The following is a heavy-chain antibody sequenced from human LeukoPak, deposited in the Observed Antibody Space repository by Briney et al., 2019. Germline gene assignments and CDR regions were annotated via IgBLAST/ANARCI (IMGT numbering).Heavy chain of an antibody. CDR3: ARVDPYYYYYYYVDV. CDR2: IKQDGSEK. D-gene: IGHD3-9*01. V-gene: IGHV3-7*01. Sequence: GGSLRLSCAVSGFTFSSYWMSWVRQAPGKGLEWVANIKQDGSEKYYVDSVKGRFTISRDNAKNSLYLQMNSLRAEDTAVYYCARVDPYYYYYYYVDVWGKGTTVTISS. CDR1: GFTFSSYW. J-gene: IGHJ6*03.